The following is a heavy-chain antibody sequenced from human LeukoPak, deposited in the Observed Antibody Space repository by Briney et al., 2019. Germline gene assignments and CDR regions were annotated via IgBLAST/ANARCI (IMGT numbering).Heavy chain of an antibody. D-gene: IGHD5-18*01. J-gene: IGHJ4*02. CDR2: INPNSGGT. Sequence: ASVKVSCKASGYTFTGYYMHWVRQAPGQGLEWMGWINPNSGGTNYAQKFQGRVTMTRDTSISTAYMELSRLRSDDTAVYYCARDLGGYSYDFDYWGQGTLVTVSS. CDR1: GYTFTGYY. CDR3: ARDLGGYSYDFDY. V-gene: IGHV1-2*02.